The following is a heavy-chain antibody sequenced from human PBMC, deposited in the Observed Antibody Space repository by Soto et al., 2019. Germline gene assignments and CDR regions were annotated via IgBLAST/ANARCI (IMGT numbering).Heavy chain of an antibody. CDR2: INHSGST. J-gene: IGHJ6*02. CDR3: ARSPYYDFWSGYLNYYYGMDV. V-gene: IGHV4-34*01. Sequence: QVQLQQWGPGLLKPSETLSLICAVYGGSFSGYYWSWIRQPPGKGLEWIGEINHSGSTNYNPSLKSRVTISVDTSKNQFSLKLSSVTAADTAVYYCARSPYYDFWSGYLNYYYGMDVWGQGTTVTVSS. CDR1: GGSFSGYY. D-gene: IGHD3-3*01.